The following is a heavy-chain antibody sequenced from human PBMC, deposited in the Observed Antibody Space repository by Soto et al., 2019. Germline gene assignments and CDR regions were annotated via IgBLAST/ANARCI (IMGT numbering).Heavy chain of an antibody. D-gene: IGHD3-22*01. CDR3: AKSNYYDSSGPAFDI. CDR2: ISYDGSNK. V-gene: IGHV3-30*18. CDR1: GFTFSSYG. J-gene: IGHJ3*02. Sequence: GGSLRLSCAASGFTFSSYGMHWVRQAPGKGLEWVAVISYDGSNKYYADSVKGRFTISRDNSKNTLYLQMNSLRAEDTAVYYCAKSNYYDSSGPAFDIWGQGTMVTV.